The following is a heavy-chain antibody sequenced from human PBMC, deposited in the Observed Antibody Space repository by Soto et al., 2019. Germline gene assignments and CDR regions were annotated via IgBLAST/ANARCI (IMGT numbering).Heavy chain of an antibody. CDR1: YW. CDR3: ARLGRGTDIVVVPAAIKDYYGMDV. V-gene: IGHV5-51*01. CDR2: IYPGDSDT. D-gene: IGHD2-2*02. J-gene: IGHJ6*02. Sequence: YWIGWVRQMPGKGLEWMGIIYPGDSDTRYSPSFQGQVTISADKSISTAYLQWSSLKASDTAMYYCARLGRGTDIVVVPAAIKDYYGMDVWGQGTTVTVSS.